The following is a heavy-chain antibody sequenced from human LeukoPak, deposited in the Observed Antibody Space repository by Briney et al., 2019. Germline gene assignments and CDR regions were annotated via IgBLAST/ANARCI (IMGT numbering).Heavy chain of an antibody. V-gene: IGHV4-59*01. CDR1: GGSISTYY. J-gene: IGHJ2*01. D-gene: IGHD6-13*01. CDR2: IYYSGST. CDR3: ARVYYSRSYDYWYFDL. Sequence: PSETLSLTGTVSGGSISTYYWSWIRQPPGKGLEWIGYIYYSGSTNYSPSLKSRVTISVDTSKNQFSLKLSSVTAADTAVYYCARVYYSRSYDYWYFDLWGRGTLVTVSS.